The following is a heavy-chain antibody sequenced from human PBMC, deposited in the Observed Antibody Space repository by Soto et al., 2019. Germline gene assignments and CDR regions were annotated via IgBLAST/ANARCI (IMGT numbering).Heavy chain of an antibody. V-gene: IGHV3-33*01. Sequence: GGSLRLSCAASGFSFSNANMHWVRQAPGRGLDWVAGIYFDGGNKYYADSVKGRFTISRDNSKNTLYLQMNSLRAEDTAVYYCEPEMARIHPPFDHWGQGALVTVSS. J-gene: IGHJ4*02. CDR2: IYFDGGNK. CDR3: EPEMARIHPPFDH. CDR1: GFSFSNAN.